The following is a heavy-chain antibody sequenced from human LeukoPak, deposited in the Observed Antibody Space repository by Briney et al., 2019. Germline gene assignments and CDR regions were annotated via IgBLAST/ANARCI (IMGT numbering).Heavy chain of an antibody. CDR2: ISGSGGST. Sequence: PGGSLRLSCAASGFSFSSYAMSWVRQAPGKGLEWVSAISGSGGSTYYAASVKGRFTISRDNSKNTLYLQMNSLRAEDTAVYYCAKSLPHQGLIAALDYWGQGTLVTVSS. CDR3: AKSLPHQGLIAALDY. V-gene: IGHV3-23*01. D-gene: IGHD2-15*01. J-gene: IGHJ4*02. CDR1: GFSFSSYA.